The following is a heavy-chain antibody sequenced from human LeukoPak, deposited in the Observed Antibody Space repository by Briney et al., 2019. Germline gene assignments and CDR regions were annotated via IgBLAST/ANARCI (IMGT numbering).Heavy chain of an antibody. V-gene: IGHV1-18*01. Sequence: GASVKVSCKASGYTFTSYGISWVRQAPGQGLEWMGWISAYNGNTNYAQKLQGRVTMTTDTSTSTAYMELRSLRSDDTAVYYCARVKVLYGSGSYRGPHYYFDYWGQGTLVTVSS. J-gene: IGHJ4*02. D-gene: IGHD3-10*01. CDR2: ISAYNGNT. CDR3: ARVKVLYGSGSYRGPHYYFDY. CDR1: GYTFTSYG.